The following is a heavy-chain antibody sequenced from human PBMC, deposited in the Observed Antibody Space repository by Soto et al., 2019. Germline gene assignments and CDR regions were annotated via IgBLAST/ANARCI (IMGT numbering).Heavy chain of an antibody. J-gene: IGHJ4*02. Sequence: QVQLVESGGGLVKPGGSLRLSCAASGFTFSDYYMSWTRQAPGKGLEWVSYISSSGSTIYYADSVKGRFTISRDNAKNSLYLQMNSLRAEDTAVYYCARDERYDILTGYYRSSTIDYWGQGTLVTVSS. CDR3: ARDERYDILTGYYRSSTIDY. V-gene: IGHV3-11*01. D-gene: IGHD3-9*01. CDR2: ISSSGSTI. CDR1: GFTFSDYY.